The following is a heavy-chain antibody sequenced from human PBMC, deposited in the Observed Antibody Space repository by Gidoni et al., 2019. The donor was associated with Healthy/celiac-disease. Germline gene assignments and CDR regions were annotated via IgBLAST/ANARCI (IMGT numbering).Heavy chain of an antibody. CDR2: INHSGST. CDR1: GGSLSGYY. Sequence: QVQLQQWGAGLLKPSETLSLTCAVYGGSLSGYYWRWIRQPPGKGLEWIGEINHSGSTNYNPSLKSRVTISVDTSKNQFSLKLRSVTAADTAVYYCARGGDGYNSFWYFDLWGRGTLVTVSS. V-gene: IGHV4-34*01. CDR3: ARGGDGYNSFWYFDL. J-gene: IGHJ2*01. D-gene: IGHD5-12*01.